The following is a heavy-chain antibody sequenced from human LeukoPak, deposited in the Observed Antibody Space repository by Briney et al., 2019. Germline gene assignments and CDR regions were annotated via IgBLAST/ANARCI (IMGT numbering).Heavy chain of an antibody. CDR1: GFTFSSYW. CDR2: IKQDGSEK. Sequence: GGSLRLSCAASGFTFSSYWMSWVRQAPGKGLEWVANIKQDGSEKYYVDSVKGRFTISRDNAKNSLYLQMNSLRAEDTAVYYCAREVGGSYYGDYYYYGMDVWGQGTTVTVSS. CDR3: AREVGGSYYGDYYYYGMDV. J-gene: IGHJ6*02. D-gene: IGHD1-26*01. V-gene: IGHV3-7*01.